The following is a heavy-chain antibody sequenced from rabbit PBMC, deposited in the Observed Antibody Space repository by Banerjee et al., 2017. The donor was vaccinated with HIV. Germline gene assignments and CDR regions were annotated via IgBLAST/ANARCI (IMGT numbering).Heavy chain of an antibody. D-gene: IGHD4-1*01. Sequence: QSLEESGGDLVKPGASLTLTCTASGFSFSSSYYMCWVRQAPGKGLEWIACIYAGSAGSTYYASWAKGRFTISKTSSTTVTLQMTSLTAADTATYFCARGYSLWGPGTLVTV. CDR1: GFSFSSSYY. J-gene: IGHJ4*01. CDR2: IYAGSAGST. CDR3: ARGYSL. V-gene: IGHV1S40*01.